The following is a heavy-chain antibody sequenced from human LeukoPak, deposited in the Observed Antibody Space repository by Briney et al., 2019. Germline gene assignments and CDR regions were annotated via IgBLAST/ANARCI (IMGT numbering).Heavy chain of an antibody. V-gene: IGHV1-18*01. CDR3: ARDSRYGDYSQAPHDY. Sequence: ASVKVSCKASGYTFTSYAMNWVRQAPGQGLEWMGWISAYNGNTNYAQKLQGRVTMTTDTSTSTAYMELRSLRSDDTAVYYCARDSRYGDYSQAPHDYWGQGTLVTVSS. J-gene: IGHJ4*02. D-gene: IGHD4-17*01. CDR1: GYTFTSYA. CDR2: ISAYNGNT.